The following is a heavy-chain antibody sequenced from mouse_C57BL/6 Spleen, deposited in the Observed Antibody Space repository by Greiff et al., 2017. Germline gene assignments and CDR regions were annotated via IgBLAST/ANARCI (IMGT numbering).Heavy chain of an antibody. Sequence: QVTLKESGPGILQPSQTLSLTCSFSGFSLSTFGMGVGWIRQPSGKGLVWLAHIWWDDDKYYNPALKSRLTISKDTSKNQVFLKIANVDTADTATYYCARIPYYGSSSYAMDYWGQGTSVTVSS. D-gene: IGHD1-1*01. V-gene: IGHV8-8*01. J-gene: IGHJ4*01. CDR2: IWWDDDK. CDR3: ARIPYYGSSSYAMDY. CDR1: GFSLSTFGMG.